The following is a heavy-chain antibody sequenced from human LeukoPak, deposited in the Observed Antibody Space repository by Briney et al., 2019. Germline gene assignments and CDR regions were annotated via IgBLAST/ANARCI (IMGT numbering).Heavy chain of an antibody. J-gene: IGHJ4*02. D-gene: IGHD2-2*01. CDR3: ARVPSWIDY. Sequence: GGSLRLSCAASGFTFSSYEMNWVRQAPGKGLEWVSYISSSGSTIYYADSVKGRFTISRDNAKNSLYLQMNSLRAEDTAVYYCARVPSWIDYWGQGTLVPVSS. CDR1: GFTFSSYE. CDR2: ISSSGSTI. V-gene: IGHV3-48*03.